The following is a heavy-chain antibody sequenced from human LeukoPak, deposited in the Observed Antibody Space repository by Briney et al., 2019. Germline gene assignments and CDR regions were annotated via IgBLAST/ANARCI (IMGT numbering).Heavy chain of an antibody. V-gene: IGHV3-48*01. CDR1: GFTFSSYN. CDR3: ARVISSTSRVVDF. Sequence: PGGSLRLSCAASGFTFSSYNMNWVRQAPGKGLEWVSYISSSSSTIYYADSVKGRFTISRDNAKKSLYLQMNSLRAEDTAVYYCARVISSTSRVVDFWGQGTLVTVSS. J-gene: IGHJ4*02. CDR2: ISSSSSTI. D-gene: IGHD2-2*01.